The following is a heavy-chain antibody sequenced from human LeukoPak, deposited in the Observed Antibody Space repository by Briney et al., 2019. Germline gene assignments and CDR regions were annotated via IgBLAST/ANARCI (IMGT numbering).Heavy chain of an antibody. CDR1: GYTFTSYA. CDR3: AREIKNYGSEDLDY. J-gene: IGHJ4*02. V-gene: IGHV7-4-1*02. D-gene: IGHD3-10*01. CDR2: INTNTGNP. Sequence: GASVKVSCKDSGYTFTSYAMNWVRQAPGQGLEWMGWINTNTGNPTYAQGFTGRFVFSLDTSVSTAYLQISSLKAEDTAVYYCAREIKNYGSEDLDYWGQGTLVTVSS.